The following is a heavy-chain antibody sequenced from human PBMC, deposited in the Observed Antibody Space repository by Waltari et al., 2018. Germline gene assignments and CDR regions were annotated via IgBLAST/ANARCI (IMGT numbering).Heavy chain of an antibody. CDR3: RLLLVGATEEGYFDS. D-gene: IGHD1-26*01. CDR2: ISISGDTK. CDR1: GLPFIDNS. J-gene: IGHJ4*02. Sequence: EVQLVESGGDLVQPGGSLRLSCAASGLPFIDNSMQWVRQAPGKGPEWIAYISISGDTKFYADAVRGRFTSSRDNAKSSVYLQMSSLRAEDTAVYYCRLLLVGATEEGYFDSWGQGTLVTVSS. V-gene: IGHV3-48*04.